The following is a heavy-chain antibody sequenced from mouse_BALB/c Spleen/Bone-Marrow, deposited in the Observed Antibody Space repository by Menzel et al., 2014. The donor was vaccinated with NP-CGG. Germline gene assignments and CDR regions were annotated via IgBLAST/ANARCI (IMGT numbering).Heavy chain of an antibody. D-gene: IGHD2-4*01. V-gene: IGHV7-3*02. CDR3: ARDINYDAYWYFDV. Sequence: EVQVVESGGGLVQPGGSLRLSCATSGFTFXDYYMSWVRQPPGKALEWLGFIRNKANGYTTEYSASVKGRFTISRDNSQSILYLQMNTLRAEDSATYYCARDINYDAYWYFDVWGAGTTVTVSS. J-gene: IGHJ1*01. CDR1: GFTFXDYY. CDR2: IRNKANGYTT.